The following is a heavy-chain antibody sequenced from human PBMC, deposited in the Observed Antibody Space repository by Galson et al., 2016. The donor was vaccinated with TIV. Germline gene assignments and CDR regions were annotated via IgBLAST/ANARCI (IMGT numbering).Heavy chain of an antibody. CDR1: GGSISNPGFY. V-gene: IGHV4-31*03. CDR2: IYYTGLT. Sequence: LSLTCTVSGGSISNPGFYWSWIRQLPGKGLEWIGYIYYTGLTSFNPSLQSRLSMSVDTSENQFSLKLISVTAADTAVYYCAIGIPEPHYFDYWGQGALVTVSS. D-gene: IGHD2-21*01. J-gene: IGHJ4*02. CDR3: AIGIPEPHYFDY.